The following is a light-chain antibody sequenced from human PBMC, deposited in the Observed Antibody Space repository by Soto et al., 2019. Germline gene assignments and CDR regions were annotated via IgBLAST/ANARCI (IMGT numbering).Light chain of an antibody. Sequence: EIVLTQSPGTLSLSPGEKATLSCRASQSVGDTFLSWYQQKPGLAPRLLIYGVSNRATGIPERFRGSGSGTAFILTISRLEPEDFALYYCGQFVSSPPRTFGQGTKVEI. CDR2: GVS. J-gene: IGKJ1*01. CDR1: QSVGDTF. CDR3: GQFVSSPPRT. V-gene: IGKV3-20*01.